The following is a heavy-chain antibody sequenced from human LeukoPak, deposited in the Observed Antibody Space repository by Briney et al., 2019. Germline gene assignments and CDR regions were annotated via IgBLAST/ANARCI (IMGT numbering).Heavy chain of an antibody. CDR2: IRQDGSEK. CDR1: GFTFSSYW. CDR3: AREAAGSSADAFDI. J-gene: IGHJ3*02. V-gene: IGHV3-7*01. D-gene: IGHD3-10*01. Sequence: GGSLRLSCAASGFTFSSYWMSWVRQAPGKGLEWVANIRQDGSEKYYVDSVKGRFTISRDNAKNSLYLQMNSLRAEDTAVYYCAREAAGSSADAFDIWGQGTMVTVSS.